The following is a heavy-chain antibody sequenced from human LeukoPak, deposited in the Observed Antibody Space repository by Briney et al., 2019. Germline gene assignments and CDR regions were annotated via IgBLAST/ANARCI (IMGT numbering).Heavy chain of an antibody. D-gene: IGHD4-17*01. J-gene: IGHJ4*02. CDR2: IKQDGSEK. CDR1: GFTFSSHW. V-gene: IGHV3-7*01. Sequence: GGSLRLSCAASGFTFSSHWMSWVRQAPGKGLEWVANIKQDGSEKYYVDSVKGRFTISRDNAKNSLYLQMNSLRAEDTAVYYCARGNGYGDSPFDYWAREPWSPSPQ. CDR3: ARGNGYGDSPFDY.